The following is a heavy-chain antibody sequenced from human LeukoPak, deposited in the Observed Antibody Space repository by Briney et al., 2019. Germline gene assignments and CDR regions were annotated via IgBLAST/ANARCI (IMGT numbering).Heavy chain of an antibody. CDR2: IYYSGST. V-gene: IGHV4-31*03. CDR1: GGSISTGGYY. J-gene: IGHJ4*02. CDR3: ARDPLGNSGYDSGMYHFDY. D-gene: IGHD5-12*01. Sequence: SETLSLTCTVSGGSISTGGYYWSWIRQHPGKGLEWIGYIYYSGSTYYNPSLKSRVTISVDTSKNQFSLKLSSVTAADTAVYYCARDPLGNSGYDSGMYHFDYWGQGTLVTVSS.